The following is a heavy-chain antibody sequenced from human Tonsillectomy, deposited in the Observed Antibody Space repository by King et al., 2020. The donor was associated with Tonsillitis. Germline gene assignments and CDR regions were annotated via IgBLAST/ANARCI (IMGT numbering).Heavy chain of an antibody. V-gene: IGHV1-18*01. D-gene: IGHD3-9*01. CDR3: ASYFSGDDILTGYFEGYYYYGMDV. CDR1: GYTFTSYG. CDR2: ISAYMGNT. Sequence: QLVQSGAEVKKPGASVKVSCKASGYTFTSYGISWVLQAPGQGLEWMGWISAYMGNTNYALKLQGRVTMTTDTSTSSAYMELRSLRDDDTAVYYCASYFSGDDILTGYFEGYYYYGMDVWGQGTTVTVSS. J-gene: IGHJ6*02.